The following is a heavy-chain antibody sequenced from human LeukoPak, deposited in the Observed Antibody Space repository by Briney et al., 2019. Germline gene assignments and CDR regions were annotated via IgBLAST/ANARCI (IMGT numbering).Heavy chain of an antibody. CDR1: GFSLSTSGVG. CDR3: AHRKSKNMVTGWFDP. V-gene: IGHV2-5*02. D-gene: IGHD5-18*01. CDR2: IYWDDDK. J-gene: IGHJ5*02. Sequence: SGPTLVNPTQTLTLTCTFSGFSLSTSGVGVGWIRQPPGKALEWLALIYWDDDKRYSPSLKSRLTITKDTAKNQVVLTMTNMDPVDTATYFCAHRKSKNMVTGWFDPWGQGTLVTVSS.